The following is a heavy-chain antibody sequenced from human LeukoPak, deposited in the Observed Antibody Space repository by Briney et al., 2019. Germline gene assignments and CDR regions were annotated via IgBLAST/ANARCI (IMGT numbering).Heavy chain of an antibody. CDR2: MNPNSGNT. J-gene: IGHJ6*03. CDR3: ARDFGPHYYYYMDV. V-gene: IGHV1-8*01. CDR1: GYTFTSYD. Sequence: ASVKVSCKASGYTFTSYDINWVRQATGQGLEWMGWMNPNSGNTGYAQKFQGRVTMTRNTSISTAYMELSSLRSEDTAVYYCARDFGPHYYYYMDVWGKGTTVTVSS. D-gene: IGHD3-10*01.